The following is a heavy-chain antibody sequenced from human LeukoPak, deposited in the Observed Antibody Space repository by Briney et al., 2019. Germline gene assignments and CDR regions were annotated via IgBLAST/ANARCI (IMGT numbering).Heavy chain of an antibody. V-gene: IGHV1-18*01. J-gene: IGHJ4*02. D-gene: IGHD6-13*01. CDR2: ISVYHANT. Sequence: RASVKVSCKASGYTFTSYGISWVRQAPGQGLEWMGWISVYHANTNFAQKFQGRVTMTTDSSTSTAYMELRSLRSDDTAVYYCAKLGPGGGSWYRFDYWGQGTLVTVSS. CDR1: GYTFTSYG. CDR3: AKLGPGGGSWYRFDY.